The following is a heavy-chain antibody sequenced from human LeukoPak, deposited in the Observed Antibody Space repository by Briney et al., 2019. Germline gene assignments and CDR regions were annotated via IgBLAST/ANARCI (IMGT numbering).Heavy chain of an antibody. J-gene: IGHJ4*02. D-gene: IGHD6-19*01. CDR2: INTDGTVT. CDR3: ATKQWLAPPPDS. V-gene: IGHV3-74*01. CDR1: GFTFSKYW. Sequence: RGSLRLSCAASGFTFSKYWMLWVRHAPGKGLESVSRINTDGTVTTYADSVKGRFTVPRDNADNTMFLQMNSVRDEDTAVYYCATKQWLAPPPDSWGQGAPVTVSS.